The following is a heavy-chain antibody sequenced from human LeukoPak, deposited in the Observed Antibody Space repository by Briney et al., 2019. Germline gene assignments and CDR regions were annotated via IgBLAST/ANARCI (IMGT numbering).Heavy chain of an antibody. CDR2: ISAYNGNT. J-gene: IGHJ3*02. CDR1: GYTFTSYG. V-gene: IGHV1-18*01. D-gene: IGHD3-10*01. CDR3: ARSVLLWFGTPLNAFDI. Sequence: GASVKVSCKASGYTFTSYGISWVRQAPGQGLEWMGWISAYNGNTNYAQKLQGRVTMTTDTSTSTAYMELRGLRSDDTAVYYCARSVLLWFGTPLNAFDIWGQGTMVTVSS.